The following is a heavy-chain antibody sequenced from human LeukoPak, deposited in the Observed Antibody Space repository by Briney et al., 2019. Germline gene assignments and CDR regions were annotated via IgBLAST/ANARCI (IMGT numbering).Heavy chain of an antibody. J-gene: IGHJ4*02. CDR3: ARQAPTLRNYFDY. D-gene: IGHD4-17*01. V-gene: IGHV3-15*01. CDR1: GFTFSNAW. CDR2: VKSKTDGGTT. Sequence: GGSLRLSCAASGFTFSNAWMSWVRQAPGKGLEWVGRVKSKTDGGTTDYAAPVKGRFTISRDNSKNTLYLQMGCLRAEDMAVYYCARQAPTLRNYFDYWGQGTLVTVSS.